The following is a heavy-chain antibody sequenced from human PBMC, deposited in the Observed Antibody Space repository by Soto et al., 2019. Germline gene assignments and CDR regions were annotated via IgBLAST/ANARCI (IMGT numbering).Heavy chain of an antibody. D-gene: IGHD5-12*01. J-gene: IGHJ3*02. V-gene: IGHV4-34*01. Sequence: SETLSLTCAVYGGSFSGYYWSWIRQPPGKGLEWIGEINHSGSTNYNPSLKSRVTISVDTSKNQFSLKLSSVTAADTAVYYCARGGLRELPDAFDIWGQGTMVTVSS. CDR1: GGSFSGYY. CDR3: ARGGLRELPDAFDI. CDR2: INHSGST.